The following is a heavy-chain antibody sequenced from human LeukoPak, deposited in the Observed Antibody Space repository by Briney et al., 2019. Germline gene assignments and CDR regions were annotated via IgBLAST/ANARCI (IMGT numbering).Heavy chain of an antibody. CDR3: ARVFDNWNDGVNWFDP. D-gene: IGHD1-1*01. Sequence: ASVKVSCKASGYTFTSYAMNWVRQAPGQGLEWMGWINTNTGNPTYAQGFTGRFVFSLDTSVSTAYLQISSLKAEDTAVYYCARVFDNWNDGVNWFDPWGQGTLVTVSS. CDR2: INTNTGNP. V-gene: IGHV7-4-1*02. J-gene: IGHJ5*02. CDR1: GYTFTSYA.